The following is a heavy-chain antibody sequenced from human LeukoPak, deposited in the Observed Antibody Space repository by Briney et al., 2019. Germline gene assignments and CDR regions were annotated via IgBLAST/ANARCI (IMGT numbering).Heavy chain of an antibody. J-gene: IGHJ4*02. D-gene: IGHD3-22*01. Sequence: PSETLSLTCAVSGGSISSSNWWSWVRQPPGKGLEWIGEIYHSGSTNYNPSLKSRVTISVDKSKNQFSLKLSSVTAADTAVYYCARVHYDSSGYYSFDYWAREPWSPSPQ. CDR1: GGSISSSNW. CDR2: IYHSGST. V-gene: IGHV4-4*02. CDR3: ARVHYDSSGYYSFDY.